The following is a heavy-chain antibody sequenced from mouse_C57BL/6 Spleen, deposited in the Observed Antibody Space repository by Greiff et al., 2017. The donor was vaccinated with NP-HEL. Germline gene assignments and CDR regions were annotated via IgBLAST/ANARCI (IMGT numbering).Heavy chain of an antibody. J-gene: IGHJ2*01. CDR1: GYAFSSYW. Sequence: QVQLQQSGAELVKPGASVKISCKASGYAFSSYWMNWVKQRPGKGLEWIGQIYPGDGDTNYNGKFKGKATLTADKSSSTSYMQLSSLTSEDSAVYFCARKATTVAYYFDYWGQGTTLTVSS. CDR3: ARKATTVAYYFDY. CDR2: IYPGDGDT. V-gene: IGHV1-80*01. D-gene: IGHD1-1*01.